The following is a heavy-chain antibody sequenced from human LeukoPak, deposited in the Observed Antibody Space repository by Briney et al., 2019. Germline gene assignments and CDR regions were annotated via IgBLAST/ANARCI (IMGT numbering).Heavy chain of an antibody. CDR2: IGVAGDT. V-gene: IGHV3-13*01. CDR1: GFTFSSYD. J-gene: IGHJ2*01. CDR3: TREFCGSRAACAGGFYYDV. Sequence: PGGSPRLSCAASGFTFSSYDFHWVRQAPGKGLEWVSAIGVAGDTYYADSVKGRFTISRENAANSLYLQMHSLRAGDTALYYCTREFCGSRAACAGGFYYDVWGRGTLVTVSS. D-gene: IGHD2-15*01.